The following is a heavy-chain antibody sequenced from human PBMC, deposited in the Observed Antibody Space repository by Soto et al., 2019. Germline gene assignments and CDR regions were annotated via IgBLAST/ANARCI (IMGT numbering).Heavy chain of an antibody. CDR2: ISASGDTT. CDR3: GTHWGSTTVLRERAV. D-gene: IGHD3-10*01. V-gene: IGHV3-23*01. J-gene: IGHJ6*02. Sequence: QVLESGGNSVQSGGSLRLSCAASGFTFDTYTMSWVRLAPGKGLEWVSAISASGDTTYYADSVKGRFTVSRDNSKNKLFVHMDSLRVEATYLYYCGTHWGSTTVLRERAVWGHGTAVPVSS. CDR1: GFTFDTYT.